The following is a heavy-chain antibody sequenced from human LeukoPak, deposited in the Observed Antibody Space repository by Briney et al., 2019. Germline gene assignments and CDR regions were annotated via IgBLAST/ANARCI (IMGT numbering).Heavy chain of an antibody. V-gene: IGHV3-21*01. Sequence: PGESLRLSCAASGFTFISYSMNWVRQAPGKGLEWVSSISSSNNYIYYADSVKGRFIISRDNAKNSLYLQMNSLRVEDTAVYYCARDDCSGGSCLDVWGKGTTVTVSS. CDR3: ARDDCSGGSCLDV. D-gene: IGHD2-15*01. CDR1: GFTFISYS. J-gene: IGHJ6*04. CDR2: ISSSNNYI.